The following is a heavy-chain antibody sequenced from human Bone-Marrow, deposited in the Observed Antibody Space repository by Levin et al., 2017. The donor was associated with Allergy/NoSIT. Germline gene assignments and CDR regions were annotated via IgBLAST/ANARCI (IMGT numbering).Heavy chain of an antibody. CDR1: GFTFSRHW. J-gene: IGHJ4*02. CDR3: ARAGSPGSVDF. Sequence: GGSLRLSCGASGFTFSRHWMSWVRQSPGKTLEWVANMNDDGREKYYVDSVKGRFTISRDNFNDLLYLQMSSLRPEDTATYYCARAGSPGSVDFWGQGTLVTVSS. D-gene: IGHD2-15*01. CDR2: MNDDGREK. V-gene: IGHV3-7*04.